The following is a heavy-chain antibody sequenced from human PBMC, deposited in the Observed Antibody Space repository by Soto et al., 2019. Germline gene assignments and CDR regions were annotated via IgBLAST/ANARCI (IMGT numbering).Heavy chain of an antibody. J-gene: IGHJ4*02. V-gene: IGHV4-61*08. D-gene: IGHD5-12*01. Sequence: SETLSLTCAVSGGSISSGGYSWSWIRQPPGKGLEWIGYIYYSGSTNYNPSLKSRVTLSVDTSKNQFSLKLSSVTAADTAVYYCVRHAQWIIRAYWGQGSLVTVSS. CDR1: GGSISSGGYS. CDR3: VRHAQWIIRAY. CDR2: IYYSGST.